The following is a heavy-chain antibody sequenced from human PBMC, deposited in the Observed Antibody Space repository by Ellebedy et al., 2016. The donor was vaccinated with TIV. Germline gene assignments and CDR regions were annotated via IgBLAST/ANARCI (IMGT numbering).Heavy chain of an antibody. J-gene: IGHJ4*02. CDR3: ARVRRESLWFAESKYFFDY. Sequence: SQTLSLTCAVYGDSFSGYYWSSIRQPPGTGLEGIGEGVHTGNTNYNPSLKSRVTISVDTSKNQFSLNLSSVTAADTAVYYCARVRRESLWFAESKYFFDYWGQGTLVTVSS. D-gene: IGHD3-10*01. CDR2: GVHTGNT. CDR1: GDSFSGYY. V-gene: IGHV4-34*12.